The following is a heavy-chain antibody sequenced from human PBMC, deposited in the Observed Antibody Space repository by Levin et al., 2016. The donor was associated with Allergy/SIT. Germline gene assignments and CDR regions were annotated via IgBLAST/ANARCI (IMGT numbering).Heavy chain of an antibody. Sequence: GGSLRLSCAASGFTFSSFPMHWVRQAPGKGLEWVAVISYDGSNKYYADSLKGRFTISRDNSENTLYLQMNSLGAEDTAAYYCARSTKTGIYYYYGMDVWGQGTTVTVSS. CDR3: ARSTKTGIYYYYGMDV. J-gene: IGHJ6*02. CDR1: GFTFSSFP. CDR2: ISYDGSNK. D-gene: IGHD7-27*01. V-gene: IGHV3-30-3*01.